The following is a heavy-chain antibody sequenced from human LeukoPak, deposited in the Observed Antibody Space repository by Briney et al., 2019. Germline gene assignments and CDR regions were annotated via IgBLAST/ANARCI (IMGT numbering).Heavy chain of an antibody. V-gene: IGHV4-38-2*02. J-gene: IGHJ4*02. Sequence: SETLSLTCSVSGYSIRSGYYWGWIRQPPGKGLEWIGNIYHSGSTNYNPSLKSRVTISLDTSKSEFSLRLSSVTAADTAVYYCARGRDYGGNSDPFDYWGQGILVTVSS. CDR2: IYHSGST. CDR1: GYSIRSGYY. D-gene: IGHD4-23*01. CDR3: ARGRDYGGNSDPFDY.